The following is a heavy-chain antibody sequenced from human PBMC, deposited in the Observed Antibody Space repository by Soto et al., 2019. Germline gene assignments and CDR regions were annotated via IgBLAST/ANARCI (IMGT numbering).Heavy chain of an antibody. Sequence: QVQLVQSGAEVKKPGSSVKVSCKASGGTFSSYAISWVRQAPGQGREWMGGIIPIFGTANYAQKFQGRVTITEDKSTSTAYMELSSLRSEDTAVYYCASYSGSYRIPYYYYGMDVWGQGTTVTVSS. J-gene: IGHJ6*02. CDR2: IIPIFGTA. CDR3: ASYSGSYRIPYYYYGMDV. V-gene: IGHV1-69*06. CDR1: GGTFSSYA. D-gene: IGHD1-26*01.